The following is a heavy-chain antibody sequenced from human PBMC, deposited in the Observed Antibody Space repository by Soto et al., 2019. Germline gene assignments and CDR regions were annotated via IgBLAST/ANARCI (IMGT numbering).Heavy chain of an antibody. V-gene: IGHV3-23*01. J-gene: IGHJ4*02. D-gene: IGHD3-3*01. Sequence: PGGSLRLSCAASGFTFSIYAMIWVRQAPGKGLEWVSAISGTGISTYYADSVKGRFTISRDNSKNTLYMQMNGLRAEDTAVYFCAKGTNAWRLYYFDNWGQGTLVTVSS. CDR1: GFTFSIYA. CDR2: ISGTGIST. CDR3: AKGTNAWRLYYFDN.